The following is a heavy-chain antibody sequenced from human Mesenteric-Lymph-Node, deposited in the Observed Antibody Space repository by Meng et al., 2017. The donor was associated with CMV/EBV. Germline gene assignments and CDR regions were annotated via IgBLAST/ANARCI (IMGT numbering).Heavy chain of an antibody. CDR1: GESFTSYC. V-gene: IGHV4-34*12. CDR2: IIHSGGT. J-gene: IGHJ6*02. Sequence: SETLSLTCAVFGESFTSYCWNWIRQPPGQGLEWIGEIIHSGGTNCNPSLKSRVTISIDTSKNQFSLNLTSVTAADTAVYYCARDIDSSGYGYYGMDVWGQGTTVTVSS. CDR3: ARDIDSSGYGYYGMDV. D-gene: IGHD3-22*01.